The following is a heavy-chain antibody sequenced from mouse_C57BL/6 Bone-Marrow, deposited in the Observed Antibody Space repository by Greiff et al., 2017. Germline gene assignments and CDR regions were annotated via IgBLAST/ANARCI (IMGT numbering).Heavy chain of an antibody. Sequence: EVKLVESGGGLVKPGGSLKLSCAASGFTFSDYGMHWVRQAPEKGLEWVAYISSVSSTIYSADTVKGRFPISRDNAKNTLFLQMTSLRSEDTAMYYCAKSTDWYFDVWGTGTTVTVSS. V-gene: IGHV5-17*01. CDR1: GFTFSDYG. D-gene: IGHD1-1*01. J-gene: IGHJ1*03. CDR3: AKSTDWYFDV. CDR2: ISSVSSTI.